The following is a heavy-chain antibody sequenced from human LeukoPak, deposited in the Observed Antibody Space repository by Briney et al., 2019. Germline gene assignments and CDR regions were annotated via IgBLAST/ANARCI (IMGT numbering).Heavy chain of an antibody. D-gene: IGHD3-3*01. CDR2: IYHSGRP. J-gene: IGHJ5*02. CDR1: GHSISSGYY. CDR3: ASYRAFYEFWSGYRNWFDP. Sequence: SETLSLTCAVSGHSISSGYYWGWIRQPPGKGVEWIGSIYHSGRPYYIPSLKNRATISVNTSKHQFSLKLSSVTAADTAVYYCASYRAFYEFWSGYRNWFDPWGQGTLVTVSS. V-gene: IGHV4-38-2*01.